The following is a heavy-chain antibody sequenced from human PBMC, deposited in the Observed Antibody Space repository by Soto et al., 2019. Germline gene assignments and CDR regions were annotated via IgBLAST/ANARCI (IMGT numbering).Heavy chain of an antibody. CDR2: ISYDGSNK. D-gene: IGHD6-6*01. J-gene: IGHJ6*02. Sequence: PGGSLRLSCAASGFTFSSYGMHWVRQAPGKGLEWVAVISYDGSNKYYADSVKGRFTISRDNSKNTLYLQMNSLRAEDTAVYYCAKEEYSSSCVFFCYYYYGMDVWGQGTTVTVSS. V-gene: IGHV3-30*18. CDR3: AKEEYSSSCVFFCYYYYGMDV. CDR1: GFTFSSYG.